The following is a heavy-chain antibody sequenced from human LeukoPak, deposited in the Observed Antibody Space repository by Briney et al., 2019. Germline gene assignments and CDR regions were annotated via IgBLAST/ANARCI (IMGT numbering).Heavy chain of an antibody. J-gene: IGHJ4*02. CDR1: GGSISSSSYY. CDR3: ANSANYGGNSGYFDY. V-gene: IGHV4-39*01. Sequence: SETLSLTCTVSGGSISSSSYYWGWIRQPPGKGLEWIGSIYYSGSTYYNPSLKSRVTISVDTSKNQSSLKLSSVTAADTAVYYCANSANYGGNSGYFDYWGQGTLVTVSS. CDR2: IYYSGST. D-gene: IGHD4-23*01.